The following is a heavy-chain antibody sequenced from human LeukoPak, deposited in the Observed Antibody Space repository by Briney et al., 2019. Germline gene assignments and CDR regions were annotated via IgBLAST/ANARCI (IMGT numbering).Heavy chain of an antibody. D-gene: IGHD3-22*01. Sequence: ASVKVSCKASGYIFTGYYIYWVRQAPGQGLEWMGWINPNSGGTDSAQKFQGRVAMTRDTSLSTAYMELTRLTSDDTAVYYCARPQKYYSTSGYYFVSWGQGTLVTVSS. V-gene: IGHV1-2*02. J-gene: IGHJ4*02. CDR1: GYIFTGYY. CDR3: ARPQKYYSTSGYYFVS. CDR2: INPNSGGT.